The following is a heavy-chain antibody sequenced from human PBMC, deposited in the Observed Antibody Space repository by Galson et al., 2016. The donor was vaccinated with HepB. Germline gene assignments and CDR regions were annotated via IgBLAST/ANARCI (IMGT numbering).Heavy chain of an antibody. V-gene: IGHV1-8*01. D-gene: IGHD3-22*01. CDR1: GYTFTSYD. J-gene: IGHJ5*02. CDR3: ARALRRKWLLKKQGYNWFDP. CDR2: MNPNSGNT. Sequence: SVKVSCKASGYTFTSYDINWVRQATGQGLEWMGWMNPNSGNTGYAQKFQGRVTMTRNTSISTAYMELSSLRSEDTAVYYCARALRRKWLLKKQGYNWFDPWGQGTLVTVSS.